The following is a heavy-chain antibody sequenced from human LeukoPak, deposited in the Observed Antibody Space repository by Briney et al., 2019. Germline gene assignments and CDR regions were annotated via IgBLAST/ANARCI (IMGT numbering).Heavy chain of an antibody. CDR2: INHSGST. Sequence: PSETLSLTCAVYGGSFSGYYWSWIRQPPGKGLEWIGEINHSGSTNYNPSLKSRVTISVDTSKNQFSLKLSSVTAADTAVYYCAGLRYGSGSYYYYGMDVWGQGTTVTVSS. CDR3: AGLRYGSGSYYYYGMDV. J-gene: IGHJ6*02. D-gene: IGHD3-10*01. V-gene: IGHV4-34*01. CDR1: GGSFSGYY.